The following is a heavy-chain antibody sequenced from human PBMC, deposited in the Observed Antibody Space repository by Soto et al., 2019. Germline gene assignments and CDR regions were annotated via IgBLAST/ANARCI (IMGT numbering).Heavy chain of an antibody. CDR3: ARVPFYAPSGSYYIDY. V-gene: IGHV4-30-4*01. CDR2: IYYSGST. J-gene: IGHJ4*02. CDR1: RGSISMGDNS. Sequence: QLQLKESGPGLVKPSQTLSLSCTVSRGSISMGDNSWSWIRQPPGKGLEWIGYIYYSGSTYYNPSLKSRVTISVDTSKKQFSLKLSSVTAADTAVYYCARVPFYAPSGSYYIDYWGQGTLVTVSS. D-gene: IGHD1-26*01.